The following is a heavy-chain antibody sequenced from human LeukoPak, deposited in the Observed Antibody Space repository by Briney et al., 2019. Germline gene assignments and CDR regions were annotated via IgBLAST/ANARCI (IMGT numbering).Heavy chain of an antibody. Sequence: RSSLRLSCAASGVTFTSYGTHWVCPAPREGLGWVALISYDVRQKYYADSVQGGVTTSTDNSPNTLCMQMNSLRTEKTALSFCAKDQTDFWSGYFDYWGQGTLVTVSS. J-gene: IGHJ4*02. V-gene: IGHV3-30*18. CDR2: ISYDVRQK. CDR1: GVTFTSYG. CDR3: AKDQTDFWSGYFDY. D-gene: IGHD3-3*01.